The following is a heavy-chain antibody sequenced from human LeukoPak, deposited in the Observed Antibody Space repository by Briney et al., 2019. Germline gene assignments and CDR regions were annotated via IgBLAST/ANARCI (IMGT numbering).Heavy chain of an antibody. CDR2: IYHSGST. J-gene: IGHJ4*02. V-gene: IGHV4-30-2*02. Sequence: PSETLSLTCAVSGGSISSGGYSGSWIRQPPGKGLEWIGYIYHSGSTYYNPSLKSRVTISVDRSKNQFSLKLSSVTAADTAVYYCARLTRRSGNYFDYWGQGTLVTVSS. CDR3: ARLTRRSGNYFDY. CDR1: GGSISSGGYS. D-gene: IGHD1-1*01.